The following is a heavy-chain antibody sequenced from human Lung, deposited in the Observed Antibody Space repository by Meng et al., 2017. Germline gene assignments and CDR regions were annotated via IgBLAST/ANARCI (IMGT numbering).Heavy chain of an antibody. J-gene: IGHJ4*02. D-gene: IGHD2-2*01. V-gene: IGHV1-18*01. CDR3: ARGRHCSSTTCYLSDS. Sequence: QVHLVQSGPEVSKPGASVKVSCQASGYSFTNYGINWVRQATGKGLEWMGGTSTYNSNRNYAQSLKGRVTMTTDTSTTTAYMELRSLTFDETAVYYCARGRHCSSTTCYLSDSWGQGTLVTVSS. CDR1: GYSFTNYG. CDR2: TSTYNSNR.